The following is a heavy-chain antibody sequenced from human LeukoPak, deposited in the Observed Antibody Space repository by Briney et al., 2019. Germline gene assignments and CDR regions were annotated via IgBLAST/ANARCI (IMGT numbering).Heavy chain of an antibody. CDR3: ARDRYDSSGTLDY. V-gene: IGHV1-2*02. D-gene: IGHD3-22*01. CDR1: GYTFTGYY. J-gene: IGHJ4*02. Sequence: ASVKVSCKACGYTFTGYYMHWVRQAPGQGLEWMGWINPNSGGTNYAQKFQGRVTMTRDTSISTAYMELSRLRSDDTAVYYCARDRYDSSGTLDYWGQGTLVTVSS. CDR2: INPNSGGT.